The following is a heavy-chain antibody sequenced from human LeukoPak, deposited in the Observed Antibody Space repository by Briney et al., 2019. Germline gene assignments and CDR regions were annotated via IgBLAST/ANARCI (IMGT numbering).Heavy chain of an antibody. CDR3: ARVLYYYGSGSYPDDYYYGMDV. CDR2: IYYSGST. D-gene: IGHD3-10*01. J-gene: IGHJ6*02. V-gene: IGHV4-59*01. Sequence: SETLCLTCTVSGGSISSYYWSWIRQPPGKGLEWIGYIYYSGSTNYNPSLKSRVTISVDTSKNQFSLKLSSVTAADTAVYYCARVLYYYGSGSYPDDYYYGMDVWGQGTTVTVSS. CDR1: GGSISSYY.